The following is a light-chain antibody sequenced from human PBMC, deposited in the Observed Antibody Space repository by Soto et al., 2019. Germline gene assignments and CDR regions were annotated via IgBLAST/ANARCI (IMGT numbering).Light chain of an antibody. CDR3: QQYGSSLRWT. CDR2: GAS. CDR1: RSVTSNF. J-gene: IGKJ2*02. V-gene: IGKV3-20*01. Sequence: NELTQSPGTLSRSPGERATLSCRASRSVTSNFVAWYQQKPGQAPRLLVYGASSRAIDIPERFSGSGSGTDVSLTISRLEPEDFAVYFCQQYGSSLRWTFGQGTKVEIK.